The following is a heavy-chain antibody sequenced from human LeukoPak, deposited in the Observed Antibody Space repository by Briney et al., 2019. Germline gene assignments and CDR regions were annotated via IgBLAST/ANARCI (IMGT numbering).Heavy chain of an antibody. D-gene: IGHD3-10*01. CDR3: ASTYYYGSGSYYNPPRY. CDR1: GYTFNSYG. V-gene: IGHV1-18*01. CDR2: ISAYNANT. Sequence: GASVKVSCQASGYTFNSYGISWVRHAPGQGLEWMGWISAYNANTNHAQKLQGRVTMTTDTSTSTAYMELRSLRSDDAAVYYSASTYYYGSGSYYNPPRYWGQGTLVTVSS. J-gene: IGHJ4*02.